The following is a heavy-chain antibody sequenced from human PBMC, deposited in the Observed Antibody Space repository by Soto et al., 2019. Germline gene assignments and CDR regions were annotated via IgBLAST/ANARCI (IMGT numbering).Heavy chain of an antibody. CDR3: AHRHDYGSGSVFFDY. D-gene: IGHD3-10*01. CDR1: GFSLTSGVVG. Sequence: QITLKESGPALVRPTQTLTLTCTFSGFSLTSGVVGVGWIRQPPGKALEGLALIYWDDTKRYTPSLKSRLTITKDTSKSEVVLTMTNMDPADTATYYCAHRHDYGSGSVFFDYWGQGTLVTVTS. V-gene: IGHV2-5*02. J-gene: IGHJ4*02. CDR2: IYWDDTK.